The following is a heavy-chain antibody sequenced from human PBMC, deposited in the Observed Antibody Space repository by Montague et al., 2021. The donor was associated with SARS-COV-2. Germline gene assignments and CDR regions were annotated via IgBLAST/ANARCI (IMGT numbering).Heavy chain of an antibody. CDR1: AGSFSGYS. J-gene: IGHJ4*02. Sequence: SETLSLTCAVYAGSFSGYSWSWIRQPPGKGLVWFGEINHSGSTNYNQSLMSRVTISVDTSKNKFFLKLSSVTAADTAVYYCARIGGWSGGYWGQGTLVTVSS. D-gene: IGHD2-8*02. CDR3: ARIGGWSGGY. CDR2: INHSGST. V-gene: IGHV4-34*01.